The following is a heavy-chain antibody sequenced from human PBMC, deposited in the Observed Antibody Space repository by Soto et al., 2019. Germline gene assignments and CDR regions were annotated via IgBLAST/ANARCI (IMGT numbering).Heavy chain of an antibody. D-gene: IGHD6-19*01. CDR3: ARPTRQWLGLRYYYGMDV. Sequence: QVQLQQWGAGLWKPSETLSLTCAVYGGSFSGYYWSWIRQPPGKGLEWIGEINHSGSTNYNPSLKSRVTISVDTSKNQFSLKLSSVTAADTAVYYCARPTRQWLGLRYYYGMDVWGQGTTVTVSS. J-gene: IGHJ6*02. CDR1: GGSFSGYY. CDR2: INHSGST. V-gene: IGHV4-34*01.